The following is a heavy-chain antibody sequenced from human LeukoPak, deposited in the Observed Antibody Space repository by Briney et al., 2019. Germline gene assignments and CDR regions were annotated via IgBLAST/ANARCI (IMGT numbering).Heavy chain of an antibody. CDR3: AKAVLGYYYMDV. CDR1: GFTFSSYA. V-gene: IGHV3-23*01. D-gene: IGHD3-10*01. CDR2: ISNSGGTT. J-gene: IGHJ6*03. Sequence: GGSLRLSCAASGFTFSSYAMSWVRQAPGKGLEWVSTISNSGGTTYYADSVKGRFTISRDNSENTLYLQMNSLRAEDTAVYYCAKAVLGYYYMDVWGKGTTVTVSS.